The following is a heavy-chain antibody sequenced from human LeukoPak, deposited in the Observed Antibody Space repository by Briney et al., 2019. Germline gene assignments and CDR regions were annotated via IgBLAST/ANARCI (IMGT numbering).Heavy chain of an antibody. CDR1: GGSFSGYY. V-gene: IGHV4-34*01. CDR2: INHSGST. CDR3: VSSGWYVGYYFDY. Sequence: SETLSLTCAVYGGSFSGYYWSWIRQPPGKGLEWIGEINHSGSTNYNPSLKSRVTISVDTSKNQLSLKLSSVTAADTAVYYCVSSGWYVGYYFDYWGQGTLVTVSS. J-gene: IGHJ4*02. D-gene: IGHD6-19*01.